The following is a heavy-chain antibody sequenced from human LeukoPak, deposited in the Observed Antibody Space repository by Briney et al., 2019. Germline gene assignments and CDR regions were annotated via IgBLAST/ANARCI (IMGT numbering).Heavy chain of an antibody. Sequence: SETLSLTCTVSGGPISRYYWSWIRQPPGKGLEWIGYIYYSGSTNYNPSLKGRVTISVDTSKNQFSLKLSSVTAADTAVYYCARHDNYDLWSGYYRDYWGEGTLVTVSS. CDR3: ARHDNYDLWSGYYRDY. CDR1: GGPISRYY. D-gene: IGHD3-3*01. CDR2: IYYSGST. J-gene: IGHJ4*02. V-gene: IGHV4-59*08.